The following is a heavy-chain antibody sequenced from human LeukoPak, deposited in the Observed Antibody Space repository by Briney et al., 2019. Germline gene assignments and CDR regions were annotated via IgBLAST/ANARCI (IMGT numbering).Heavy chain of an antibody. CDR3: ARDGSTGYYIHLFDY. V-gene: IGHV6-1*01. J-gene: IGHJ4*02. Sequence: SQTLSLTCAISVDSVSSNSAAWNWIRQSPSRGLEWLGRTYYRSKWYSDYAVSVKSRIIINPDTFKNQFSLQLNSVTPEYTAVYYCARDGSTGYYIHLFDYWGQGTLVTVSS. D-gene: IGHD3-9*01. CDR1: VDSVSSNSAA. CDR2: TYYRSKWYS.